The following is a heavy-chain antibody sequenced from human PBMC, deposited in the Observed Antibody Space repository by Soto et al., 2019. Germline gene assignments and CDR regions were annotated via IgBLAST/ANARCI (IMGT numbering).Heavy chain of an antibody. D-gene: IGHD3-10*01. CDR2: FHYSGTT. Sequence: QVQLQESGPGLVKPSETLSLTCTVSGGSISSYYWSWIRQPPGKGLEWIGYFHYSGTTNYNPSLTSRVTLXXDXSXXPFSLKLTSVTAADTAVCYCARAMVRAFPPWYFDLWGRGALVTVSS. CDR1: GGSISSYY. V-gene: IGHV4-59*01. CDR3: ARAMVRAFPPWYFDL. J-gene: IGHJ2*01.